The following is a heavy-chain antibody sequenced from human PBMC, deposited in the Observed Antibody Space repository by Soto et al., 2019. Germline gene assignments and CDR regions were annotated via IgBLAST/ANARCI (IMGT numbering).Heavy chain of an antibody. CDR2: IYYSGST. V-gene: IGHV4-31*03. Sequence: SETLSLTRTVSGGSISSGGYYWSWIRHHPGKGLEWIGYIYYSGSTYYNPSLKSRVTISVDTSKNQFSLKLSSVTAADTAVYYCARGSRPFECFDPWGQGTQVTVSS. D-gene: IGHD3-9*01. CDR3: ARGSRPFECFDP. J-gene: IGHJ5*02. CDR1: GGSISSGGYY.